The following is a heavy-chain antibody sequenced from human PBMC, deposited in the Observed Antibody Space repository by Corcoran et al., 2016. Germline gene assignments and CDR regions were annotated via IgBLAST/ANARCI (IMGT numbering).Heavy chain of an antibody. Sequence: QVQLVQSGAEVKKPGASVKVSCKASGYTFTGYYMHWVRQAPGQGLEWMGWINPNSGGTNYAQKFQGRVTMTRDTSISTAYMELNRLRSDDPAVYYCARGLLGYCSSTTCSSNWFDPWGEGTLVTVSA. D-gene: IGHD2-2*01. CDR1: GYTFTGYY. CDR3: ARGLLGYCSSTTCSSNWFDP. CDR2: INPNSGGT. J-gene: IGHJ5*02. V-gene: IGHV1-2*02.